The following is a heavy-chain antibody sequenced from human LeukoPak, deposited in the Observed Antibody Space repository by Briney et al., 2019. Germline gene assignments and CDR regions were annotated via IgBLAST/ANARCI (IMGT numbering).Heavy chain of an antibody. CDR1: GGSFSGYY. V-gene: IGHV4-34*01. Sequence: KPSETLSLTCAVYGGSFSGYYWSWIRQPPGKGLEWIGEINHSGSTNYNPSLKSRVTISVDTSKNQFSLKLSSVTAADTAVYYCARDSSGYYLGVDYWGQGTLVTVSS. CDR2: INHSGST. D-gene: IGHD3-22*01. J-gene: IGHJ4*02. CDR3: ARDSSGYYLGVDY.